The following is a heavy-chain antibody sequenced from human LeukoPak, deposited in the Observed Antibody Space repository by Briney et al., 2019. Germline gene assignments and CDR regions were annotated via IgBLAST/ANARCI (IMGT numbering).Heavy chain of an antibody. CDR1: GFTFSSYG. D-gene: IGHD3-10*01. J-gene: IGHJ4*02. CDR3: ARISSARFGESY. CDR2: IWYDGSNK. Sequence: GGSLRLSCAASGFTFSSYGMHWVRQAPGKGLEWVAVIWYDGSNKYYADSVKGRFTISRDNSKNTLYLRMNSLRAEDTAVYYCARISSARFGESYWGQGTLVTVSS. V-gene: IGHV3-33*01.